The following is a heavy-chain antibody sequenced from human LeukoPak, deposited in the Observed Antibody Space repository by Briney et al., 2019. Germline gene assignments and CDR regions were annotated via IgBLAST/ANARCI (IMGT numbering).Heavy chain of an antibody. J-gene: IGHJ4*02. V-gene: IGHV3-23*01. CDR1: GFTFSSYA. CDR3: AKSKLAYCGGDCYSGFDY. CDR2: IIGSGGST. Sequence: PGGSLRLSCAASGFTFSSYAMSWVRQAPGKGREWVSAIIGSGGSTYYADSVKGRFTISRDNSKNTLYLQMNSLRAEDTAVYYCAKSKLAYCGGDCYSGFDYWGQGTLVTVSS. D-gene: IGHD2-21*02.